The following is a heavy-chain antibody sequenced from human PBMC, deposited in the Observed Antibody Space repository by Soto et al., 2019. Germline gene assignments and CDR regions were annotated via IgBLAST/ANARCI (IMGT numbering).Heavy chain of an antibody. CDR3: ARDPSYDFWSGCENTYFDD. D-gene: IGHD3-3*01. V-gene: IGHV3-74*01. Sequence: PGGSLRLSCAASGFTFSSYWMHWVRQAPGKGLVWVSRINSDVSSTSYADSVKGRFTISRDNAKNTLYLQMNSLRAEDTAVYYCARDPSYDFWSGCENTYFDDWGQGTVVTVAS. CDR2: INSDVSST. CDR1: GFTFSSYW. J-gene: IGHJ4*02.